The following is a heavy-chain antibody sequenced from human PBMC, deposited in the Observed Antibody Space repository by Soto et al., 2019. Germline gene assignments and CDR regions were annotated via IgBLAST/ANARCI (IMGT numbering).Heavy chain of an antibody. Sequence: EVQLLESGGGLVQPGGSMRLSCAASGFTFSTYTMTWLRQAPGKGLEWVSSISGSGDHTFYADSVEGRLIVSRDTSTNTLYLQMNNLRAEDTAVYYCAKDGTYSTSWPYYFDHWGQGTLVTVSS. CDR3: AKDGTYSTSWPYYFDH. CDR2: ISGSGDHT. D-gene: IGHD6-13*01. V-gene: IGHV3-23*01. J-gene: IGHJ4*02. CDR1: GFTFSTYT.